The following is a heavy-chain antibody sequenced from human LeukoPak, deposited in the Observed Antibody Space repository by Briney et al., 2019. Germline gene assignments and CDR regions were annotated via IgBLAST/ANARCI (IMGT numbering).Heavy chain of an antibody. CDR2: INHSGST. V-gene: IGHV4-34*01. J-gene: IGHJ4*02. CDR3: ARSSGWYRGYFDY. Sequence: SETLSPTCAVYDGSFSGYYWSWIRQPPGKGLEWIGEINHSGSTNYNPSLKSRVTISVDTSKNQFSLKLSSVTAADTAVYYCARSSGWYRGYFDYWGQGTLVTVSS. D-gene: IGHD6-19*01. CDR1: DGSFSGYY.